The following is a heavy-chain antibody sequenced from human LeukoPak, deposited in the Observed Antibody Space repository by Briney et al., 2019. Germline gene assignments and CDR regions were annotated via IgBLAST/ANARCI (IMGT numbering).Heavy chain of an antibody. CDR1: GYTLTELS. D-gene: IGHD6-13*01. CDR3: ATGYLVTAGLMDV. J-gene: IGHJ6*02. V-gene: IGHV1-24*01. Sequence: ASVKVSCKVSGYTLTELSMFWVRQAPGKGLEWMGSFDPEDGKTVYAQKFQGRVTMTEDTSTDTAYMELSSLRSEDTAVYYCATGYLVTAGLMDVWGQGTTVTAYS. CDR2: FDPEDGKT.